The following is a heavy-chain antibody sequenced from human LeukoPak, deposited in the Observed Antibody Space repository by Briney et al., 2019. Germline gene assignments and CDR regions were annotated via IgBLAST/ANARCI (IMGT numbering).Heavy chain of an antibody. J-gene: IGHJ6*03. CDR2: ISRHGDIT. CDR1: GFTFSRSW. Sequence: GGSLRLSCAASGFTFSRSWMHWVRQAPGKGLVWVSTISRHGDITYYADSVKGRFIISRDSSKNALFLQMNSLTAEDTAVYYCAKVATYHYFYMDVWGTGTTVTVSS. CDR3: AKVATYHYFYMDV. V-gene: IGHV3-23*01.